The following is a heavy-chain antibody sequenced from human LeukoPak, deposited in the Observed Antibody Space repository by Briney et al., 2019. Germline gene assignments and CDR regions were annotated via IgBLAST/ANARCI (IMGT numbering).Heavy chain of an antibody. Sequence: ASQTLSLTCTVSGGSISSGGYYWSWIRQHPGKGLEWIGYIYYSGSTYYNPSLKSRVTISVDTSKNQFSLKLSSVTAADTAVYYCARAPEARLSSYFDYWSQGTLVTVSS. D-gene: IGHD1-14*01. CDR1: GGSISSGGYY. V-gene: IGHV4-31*03. CDR2: IYYSGST. J-gene: IGHJ4*02. CDR3: ARAPEARLSSYFDY.